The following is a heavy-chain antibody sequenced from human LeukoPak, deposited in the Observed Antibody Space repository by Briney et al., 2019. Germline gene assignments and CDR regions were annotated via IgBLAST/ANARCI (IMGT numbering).Heavy chain of an antibody. D-gene: IGHD3-10*01. J-gene: IGHJ4*02. V-gene: IGHV1-18*01. CDR2: ISAYNGNT. CDR3: ARDLTSRVRGVIAY. CDR1: GYTLISYG. Sequence: ASVKVSCKASGYTLISYGISWVRQAPGQGLEWMGWISAYNGNTNYAQKLQGRVTMTTDTSTSTAYMELRSLRSDDTAVYYCARDLTSRVRGVIAYWGQGTLVTVSS.